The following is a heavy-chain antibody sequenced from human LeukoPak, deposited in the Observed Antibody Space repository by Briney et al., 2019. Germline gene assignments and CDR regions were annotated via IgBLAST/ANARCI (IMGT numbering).Heavy chain of an antibody. CDR1: GGSFSGYY. V-gene: IGHV4-34*01. CDR3: ARVERGYCSSTSCYGSKTNDY. CDR2: INHSGST. D-gene: IGHD2-2*01. J-gene: IGHJ4*02. Sequence: SETLSLTCAVYGGSFSGYYWSWIRQPPGKGLEWIGEINHSGSTNYNPSLKSRVTISVDTSKNQFSLKLSSVTAADTAVYYCARVERGYCSSTSCYGSKTNDYWGQGTLVTVSS.